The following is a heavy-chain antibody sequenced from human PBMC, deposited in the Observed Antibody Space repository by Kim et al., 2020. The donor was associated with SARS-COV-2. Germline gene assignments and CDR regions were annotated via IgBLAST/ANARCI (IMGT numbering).Heavy chain of an antibody. J-gene: IGHJ3*02. CDR2: ISYDGSNK. D-gene: IGHD4-17*01. CDR1: GFTFSSYA. V-gene: IGHV3-30*04. CDR3: ARDRGLRGDDAFDI. Sequence: GGSLRLSCAASGFTFSSYAMHWVRQAPGKGLEWVAVISYDGSNKYYADSVKGRFTISRDNSKNTLYLQMNSLRAEDTAVYYCARDRGLRGDDAFDIWGQGTMVTVSS.